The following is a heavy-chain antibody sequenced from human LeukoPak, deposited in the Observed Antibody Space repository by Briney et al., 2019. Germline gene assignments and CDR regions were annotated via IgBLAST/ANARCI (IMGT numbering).Heavy chain of an antibody. D-gene: IGHD2-2*01. J-gene: IGHJ4*02. CDR3: AGPMGPTAIFGFDY. V-gene: IGHV3-21*01. CDR2: ISISSRYT. CDR1: RFSSSSYS. Sequence: RGGLRLSCAPSRFSSSSYSMNWVRPTPEEGVGWVSSISISSRYTYYTHSLRGGFTTSRDTATNSLYLQMNSLRAEDTAVYYCAGPMGPTAIFGFDYWGQGTLVTVSS.